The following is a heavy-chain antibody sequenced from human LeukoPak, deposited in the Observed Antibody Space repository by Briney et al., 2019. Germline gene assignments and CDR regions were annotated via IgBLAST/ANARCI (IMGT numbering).Heavy chain of an antibody. CDR3: GKDSLARMNYYYYGMDV. V-gene: IGHV3-9*01. D-gene: IGHD5-12*01. CDR2: TSWNSNNI. CDR1: GFSLHDYA. J-gene: IGHJ6*02. Sequence: GGSLRLSCAASGFSLHDYAMYWVRHVPGKGLEWVAGTSWNSNNIGYADSVRGRFTISRDNAKNYLYLEMNSLRPEDTALYYCGKDSLARMNYYYYGMDVWSQGTTVIVSS.